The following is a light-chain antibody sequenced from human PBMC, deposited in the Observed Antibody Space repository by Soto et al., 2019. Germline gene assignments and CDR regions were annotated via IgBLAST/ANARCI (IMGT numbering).Light chain of an antibody. CDR1: NSVSTY. CDR3: QQRGDWPA. Sequence: EIVMTQSPATLVLSRRDRATLSXRASNSVSTYLTWYQQKPGKAPGXXIYXASNRATGIPARFSGSGSGTEFTLTISSLEPEDFAIYYCQQRGDWPAFGQGTKVDIK. CDR2: XAS. V-gene: IGKV3-11*01. J-gene: IGKJ1*01.